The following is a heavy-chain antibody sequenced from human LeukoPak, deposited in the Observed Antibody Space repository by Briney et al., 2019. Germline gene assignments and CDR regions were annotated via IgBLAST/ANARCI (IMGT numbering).Heavy chain of an antibody. J-gene: IGHJ4*02. D-gene: IGHD6-13*01. CDR1: EYTFTRYW. CDR2: IYPGDSDT. Sequence: GESLKISCKGFEYTFTRYWIAWVRQMPGKGLEWMGIIYPGDSDTRYSPSFQGQVTISADKSISTAYLQWSSLKASDTAMCYCAIPNPDPLERYSSSWYYFDYWGQGTLVTVSS. V-gene: IGHV5-51*01. CDR3: AIPNPDPLERYSSSWYYFDY.